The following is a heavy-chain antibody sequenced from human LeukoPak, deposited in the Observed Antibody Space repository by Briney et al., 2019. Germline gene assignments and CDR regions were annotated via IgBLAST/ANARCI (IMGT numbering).Heavy chain of an antibody. CDR1: GFTFSSYS. Sequence: KPGGSLRLSRAASGFTFSSYSMNWVRQAPGRGLEWVSYITSSSNYIYYADSVKGRFTISRDNAKNSVYLQLHSLRAEDTAVYYCARAAVAGISHNWFDPWGEGTLVTVSS. CDR3: ARAAVAGISHNWFDP. CDR2: ITSSSNYI. J-gene: IGHJ5*02. V-gene: IGHV3-21*01.